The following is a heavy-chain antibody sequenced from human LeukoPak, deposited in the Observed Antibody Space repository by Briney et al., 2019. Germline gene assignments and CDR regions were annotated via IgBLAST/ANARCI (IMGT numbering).Heavy chain of an antibody. J-gene: IGHJ4*02. Sequence: GGSLRLSWAECGFTCNSYWMHWVRHAPGKGLEWVANIKQDGSEKNYVDSVKGRFTIPRDNAKNSLELQMNSLRDEDTAVYYCARAGGYASSWAYWGQGTLVTVSS. D-gene: IGHD5-12*01. CDR2: IKQDGSEK. CDR3: ARAGGYASSWAY. V-gene: IGHV3-7*01. CDR1: GFTCNSYW.